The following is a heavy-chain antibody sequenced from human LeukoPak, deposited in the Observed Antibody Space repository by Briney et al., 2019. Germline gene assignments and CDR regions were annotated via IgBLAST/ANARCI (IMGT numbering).Heavy chain of an antibody. V-gene: IGHV3-23*01. D-gene: IGHD5-12*01. CDR3: AKDLSELRSSAVDV. J-gene: IGHJ3*01. Sequence: GGSLRLSCAASGFTFSSWSMSWARQAPGKGLEGGSAISSTGGSTYYADSVKGRFTISRGNSKTTLYLQMNSLRAEDTAVYYCAKDLSELRSSAVDVWGQGTMVTVSS. CDR1: GFTFSSWS. CDR2: ISSTGGST.